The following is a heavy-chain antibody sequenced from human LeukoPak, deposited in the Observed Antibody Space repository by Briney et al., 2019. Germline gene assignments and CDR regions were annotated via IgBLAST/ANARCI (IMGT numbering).Heavy chain of an antibody. J-gene: IGHJ4*02. D-gene: IGHD2-2*01. V-gene: IGHV3-43*02. CDR3: ARDQAYCSSTSCYRYFDY. CDR2: ISGDGGST. CDR1: GFTFDDYA. Sequence: PGGSLRLSCAASGFTFDDYAMHWVRQAPGKGLEWVSLISGDGGSTYYADSVKGRFTISRDNSKNSLYLQMNSLRAEDTAVYYCARDQAYCSSTSCYRYFDYWGQGTLVTVSS.